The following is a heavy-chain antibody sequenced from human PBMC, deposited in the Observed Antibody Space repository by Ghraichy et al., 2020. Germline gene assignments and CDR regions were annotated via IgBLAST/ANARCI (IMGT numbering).Heavy chain of an antibody. J-gene: IGHJ4*02. CDR2: INHSGST. Sequence: SETLSLTCAVYGGSFSGYYWSWIRQPPGKGLEWIGEINHSGSTNYNPSLKSRVTISVDTSKNQFSLKLSSVTAADTAVYYCASLRSEDPGIAAGGGSYWGQGTLVTVSS. V-gene: IGHV4-34*01. D-gene: IGHD6-25*01. CDR1: GGSFSGYY. CDR3: ASLRSEDPGIAAGGGSY.